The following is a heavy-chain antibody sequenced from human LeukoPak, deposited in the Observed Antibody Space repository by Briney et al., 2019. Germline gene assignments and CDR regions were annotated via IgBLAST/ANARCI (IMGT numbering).Heavy chain of an antibody. J-gene: IGHJ4*02. Sequence: SETLSLTCAVSGGSISSSNWWSWVRPPPGKGLEWIGEIHHSGSTNYNPSLKSRVTISVDKSKNQFSLKLSSVTAADTAVYYCARAGYGANSPDYWGQGTLVTVSS. D-gene: IGHD4-23*01. V-gene: IGHV4-4*02. CDR2: IHHSGST. CDR3: ARAGYGANSPDY. CDR1: GGSISSSNW.